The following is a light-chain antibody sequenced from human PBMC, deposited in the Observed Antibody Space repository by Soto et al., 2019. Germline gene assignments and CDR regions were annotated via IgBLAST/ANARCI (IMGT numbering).Light chain of an antibody. CDR1: QSISSNY. CDR3: QQRSNWES. CDR2: GAS. V-gene: IGKV3D-20*02. J-gene: IGKJ3*01. Sequence: EIVLTQSPGTLSLSPGERATLSCRASQSISSNYLAWYQQKPGQAPRLLIYGASSRATGIPDRFSGSGSGTDFTLTISSLEPEDFAIYYCQQRSNWESFGPGTKVDIK.